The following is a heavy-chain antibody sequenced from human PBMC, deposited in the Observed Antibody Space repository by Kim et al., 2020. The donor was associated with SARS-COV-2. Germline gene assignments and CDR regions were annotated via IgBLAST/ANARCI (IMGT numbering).Heavy chain of an antibody. D-gene: IGHD5-18*01. Sequence: SETLSLTCAVYGGSFSGYYWSWIRQPPGKGLEWIGEINHSGSTNYNPSLKSRVTISVDTSKNQFSLKLSSVTAADTAVYYCARGLGYRLQYRYWGQGTLVTVSS. CDR3: ARGLGYRLQYRY. J-gene: IGHJ4*02. V-gene: IGHV4-34*01. CDR2: INHSGST. CDR1: GGSFSGYY.